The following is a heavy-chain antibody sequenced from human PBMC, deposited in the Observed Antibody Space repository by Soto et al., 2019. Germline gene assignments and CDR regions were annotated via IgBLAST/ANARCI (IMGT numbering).Heavy chain of an antibody. V-gene: IGHV3-30-3*01. J-gene: IGHJ4*02. CDR3: ASGPPAAGTFLASYYFDY. Sequence: GGSLRLSCAASGFTFSSYAMHWVRQAPGKGLEWVAVISYDGSNKYYADSVKGRFTISRDNSKNTLYLQMNSLRAEDTAVYYCASGPPAAGTFLASYYFDYWGQGTLVTVS. D-gene: IGHD6-13*01. CDR1: GFTFSSYA. CDR2: ISYDGSNK.